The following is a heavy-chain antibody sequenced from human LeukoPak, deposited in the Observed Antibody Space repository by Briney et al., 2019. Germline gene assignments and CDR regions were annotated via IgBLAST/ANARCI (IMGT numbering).Heavy chain of an antibody. V-gene: IGHV1-8*01. Sequence: APVKVSCKASGYTFTSYDINWVRQATGQGLEWMGWMNPNSGNTGYAQKFQGRVTMTRNTSISTAYMELSSLRSEDTAVYYCAREAYYDFWSGYLHNTSFDPWGQGTLVTVSS. CDR2: MNPNSGNT. J-gene: IGHJ5*02. D-gene: IGHD3-3*01. CDR1: GYTFTSYD. CDR3: AREAYYDFWSGYLHNTSFDP.